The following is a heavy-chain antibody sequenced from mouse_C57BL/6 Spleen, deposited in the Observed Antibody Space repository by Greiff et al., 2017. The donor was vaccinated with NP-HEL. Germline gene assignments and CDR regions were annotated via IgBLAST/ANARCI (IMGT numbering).Heavy chain of an antibody. J-gene: IGHJ3*01. CDR1: GYTFTSYW. CDR2: IDPSDSET. V-gene: IGHV1-52*01. D-gene: IGHD4-1*01. CDR3: AREDSTGSGFAY. Sequence: QVQLQQPGAELVRPGSSVKLSCKASGYTFTSYWMHWVKQRPIQGLEWIGNIDPSDSETHYNQKFKDKATLTVDKSSSTAYMQLSSLTSEDSAVYYCAREDSTGSGFAYWGQGTLVTVSA.